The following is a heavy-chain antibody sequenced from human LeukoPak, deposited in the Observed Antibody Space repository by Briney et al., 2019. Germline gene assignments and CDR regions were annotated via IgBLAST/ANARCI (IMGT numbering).Heavy chain of an antibody. Sequence: SETLSLTCTVSGGSISSSSYYWGWIRQPPGKGLEWIGSIYYSGSTYYNPSLKSRVTISVDTSKNQFSLKLSSVTAADTAVYYCARDRGRWEPDAFDIWGQGTMVTVSS. J-gene: IGHJ3*02. V-gene: IGHV4-39*07. CDR3: ARDRGRWEPDAFDI. CDR1: GGSISSSSYY. D-gene: IGHD1-26*01. CDR2: IYYSGST.